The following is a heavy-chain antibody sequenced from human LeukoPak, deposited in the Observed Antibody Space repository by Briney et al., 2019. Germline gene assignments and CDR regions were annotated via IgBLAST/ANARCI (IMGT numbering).Heavy chain of an antibody. D-gene: IGHD3-10*01. CDR3: ARESYGSGSYYNYFDY. CDR2: IYYSGST. V-gene: IGHV4-59*01. J-gene: IGHJ4*02. Sequence: ASETLSLTCTVSGGSISSYYWSWIRQPPGKGLEWIGYIYYSGSTNYNPSLKSRVTISVDTSKNQFSLKLSSVTAADTAVYYCARESYGSGSYYNYFDYWGQGTLVTISS. CDR1: GGSISSYY.